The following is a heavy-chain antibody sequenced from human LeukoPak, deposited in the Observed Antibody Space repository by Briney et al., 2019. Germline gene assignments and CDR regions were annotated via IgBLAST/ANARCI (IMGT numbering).Heavy chain of an antibody. Sequence: GASVKVSCTASGYTFTSYYMHWVRQAPGQGLEWMGIINPSGGSTSYAQKFQGRVTMTRDMSTSTVYMELSSLRSEDTAVYYCARGLGVAARRPGIDYWGQGTLVTVSS. D-gene: IGHD6-6*01. CDR2: INPSGGST. V-gene: IGHV1-46*01. CDR3: ARGLGVAARRPGIDY. CDR1: GYTFTSYY. J-gene: IGHJ4*02.